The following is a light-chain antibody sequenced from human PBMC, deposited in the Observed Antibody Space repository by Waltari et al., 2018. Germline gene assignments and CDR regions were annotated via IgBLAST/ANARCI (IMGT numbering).Light chain of an antibody. V-gene: IGLV2-14*01. CDR3: NSYTFSNTWV. CDR2: DVK. Sequence: QSALTQPASVSGSPGQSITISCTGTISDIGDYNYVSWYQQYPGKAPTLLILDVKKRSSGVSNRFSGSKSGNTASLTISGLQAEDEADYYCNSYTFSNTWVFGGGTKLTVL. J-gene: IGLJ3*02. CDR1: ISDIGDYNY.